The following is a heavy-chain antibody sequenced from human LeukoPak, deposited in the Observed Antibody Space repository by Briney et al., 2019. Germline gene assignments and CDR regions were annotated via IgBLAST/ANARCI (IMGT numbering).Heavy chain of an antibody. CDR3: ARASSGGAQTRSGYYLYYFDY. Sequence: ASVKVSCKASGYTFTSYGISWVRQAPGQGLEWMGWISAYNGNTNYAQKLQGRVTMTTDTSTSTAYMELRSLRSDDTAVYYCARASSGGAQTRSGYYLYYFDYWGQGTLVTVSS. CDR2: ISAYNGNT. V-gene: IGHV1-18*01. D-gene: IGHD3-22*01. J-gene: IGHJ4*02. CDR1: GYTFTSYG.